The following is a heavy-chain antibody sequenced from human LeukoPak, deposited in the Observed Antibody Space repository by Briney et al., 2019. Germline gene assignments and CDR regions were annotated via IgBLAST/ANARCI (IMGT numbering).Heavy chain of an antibody. Sequence: ASVKVSCKASGGTFSSYAISWVRPAPGQGLEWMGGIIPIFGTANYAQKFQGRVTITADESTSTAYMELSSLRAEDTAVYYCAKDNRQWLRFEHIVVVTAPDAFDIWGQGTMVTVSS. CDR1: GGTFSSYA. CDR3: AKDNRQWLRFEHIVVVTAPDAFDI. CDR2: IIPIFGTA. V-gene: IGHV1-69*13. J-gene: IGHJ3*02. D-gene: IGHD2-21*02.